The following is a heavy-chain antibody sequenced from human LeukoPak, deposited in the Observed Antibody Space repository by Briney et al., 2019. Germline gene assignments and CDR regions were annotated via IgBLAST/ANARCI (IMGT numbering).Heavy chain of an antibody. CDR3: ARVPGYS. J-gene: IGHJ4*02. CDR1: GFAFSSYV. Sequence: QPGGSLRLSCAASGFAFSSYVLHWVRRAPGKGLEWVSFIYSGGATYYADSVRGRFTISRDSSKNTLYLQMNSLRVEDTAVYYCARVPGYSWGQGTLVTVSS. V-gene: IGHV3-53*01. D-gene: IGHD6-13*01. CDR2: IYSGGAT.